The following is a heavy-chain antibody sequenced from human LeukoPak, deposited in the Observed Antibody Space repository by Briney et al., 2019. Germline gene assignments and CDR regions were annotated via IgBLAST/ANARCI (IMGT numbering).Heavy chain of an antibody. Sequence: AETLSLTCTVSGGSISSYYWSWIRQPPGKGLEWIGYIYYSGSTNYNPSLKSRVTISVDTSKNQFSLKLSSVTAADTAVYYCASEYYDSSGYYYDYWGQGTLVTVSS. CDR1: GGSISSYY. CDR3: ASEYYDSSGYYYDY. J-gene: IGHJ4*02. D-gene: IGHD3-22*01. CDR2: IYYSGST. V-gene: IGHV4-59*01.